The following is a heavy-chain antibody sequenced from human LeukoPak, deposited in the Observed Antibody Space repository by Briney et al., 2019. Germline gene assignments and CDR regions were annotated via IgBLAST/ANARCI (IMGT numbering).Heavy chain of an antibody. CDR2: INHSGST. J-gene: IGHJ4*02. Sequence: PSETLSLTCTVSGGSISSSGYYWSWIRQPPGKGLEWIGEINHSGSTNYNPSLKSRVTISVDTSKNQFSLKLSSVTAADTAVYYCAREPLDGLHSRRRVPKYYFDYWGQGTLVTVSS. CDR1: GGSISSSGYY. D-gene: IGHD5-24*01. V-gene: IGHV4-39*07. CDR3: AREPLDGLHSRRRVPKYYFDY.